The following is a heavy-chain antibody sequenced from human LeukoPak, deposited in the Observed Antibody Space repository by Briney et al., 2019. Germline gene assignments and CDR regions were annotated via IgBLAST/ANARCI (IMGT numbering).Heavy chain of an antibody. D-gene: IGHD1-26*01. CDR2: INGVGAT. CDR1: GFAVVDHF. V-gene: IGHV3-23*01. Sequence: GGSLRLPCAASGFAVVDHFMHWVRQAPGKGLEWVSTINGVGATFYADSVKGRFSISRDRFKNTFHLQMNSLRADDTAVYSCARRGVQGYMDVWGEGTTVTVSS. CDR3: ARRGVQGYMDV. J-gene: IGHJ6*03.